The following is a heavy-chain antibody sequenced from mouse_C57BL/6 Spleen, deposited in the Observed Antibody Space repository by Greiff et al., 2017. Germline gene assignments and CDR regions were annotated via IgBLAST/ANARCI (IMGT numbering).Heavy chain of an antibody. Sequence: QVQLQQSGAELVRPGASVKLSCKASGYTFTDYYINWVKQRPGQGLEWIARLYPGSGNTYYNEKFKGKATLTAEKSSSTAYMQLSSLTSEDSAVYFCARGTNWAWFAYWGQGTLVTVSA. J-gene: IGHJ3*01. CDR3: ARGTNWAWFAY. CDR1: GYTFTDYY. CDR2: LYPGSGNT. D-gene: IGHD4-1*01. V-gene: IGHV1-76*01.